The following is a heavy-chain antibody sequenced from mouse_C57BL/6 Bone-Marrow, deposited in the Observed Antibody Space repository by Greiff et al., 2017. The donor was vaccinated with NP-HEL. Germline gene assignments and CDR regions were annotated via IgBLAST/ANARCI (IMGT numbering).Heavy chain of an antibody. Sequence: QVHVKQSGPELVKPGASVKISCKASGYTFTDYYINWVKQRPGQGLEWIGWIFPGSGSTYYNEKFKGKATLTVDKSSSTAYMLLSSLTSEDSAVYFCARKEDYYGSSSYFDYWGQGTTLTVSS. CDR1: GYTFTDYY. V-gene: IGHV1-75*01. CDR2: IFPGSGST. CDR3: ARKEDYYGSSSYFDY. D-gene: IGHD1-1*01. J-gene: IGHJ2*01.